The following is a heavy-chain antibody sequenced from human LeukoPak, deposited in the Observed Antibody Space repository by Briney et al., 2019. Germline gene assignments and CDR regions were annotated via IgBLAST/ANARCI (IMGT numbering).Heavy chain of an antibody. CDR1: GGSISSGGYS. CDR2: IYHSGST. V-gene: IGHV4-30-2*01. CDR3: ARAVFGEDYYYGMDV. J-gene: IGHJ6*02. Sequence: SSETLSLTCAVSGGSISSGGYSWSWIRQPPGKGLAWIGYIYHSGSTYYNPSLKSRVTISVDRSKNQFSLKLSSVTAADTAVYYCARAVFGEDYYYGMDVWGQGTTVTVSS. D-gene: IGHD4-17*01.